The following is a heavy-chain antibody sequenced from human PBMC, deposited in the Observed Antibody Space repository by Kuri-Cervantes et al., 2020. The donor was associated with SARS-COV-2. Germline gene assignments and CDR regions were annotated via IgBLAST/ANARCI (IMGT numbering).Heavy chain of an antibody. CDR1: GFTFSSYG. CDR2: IRYDGSNK. J-gene: IGHJ5*02. D-gene: IGHD6-19*01. Sequence: GGSLRLSCAASGFTFSSYGMHWVRQAPGKGLEWVAFIRYDGSNKYYADSVKGRFTISRDNSKNTLYLQMNSLRAEDTAVYYCAKDAERWLVPERNWFDPWGQGTLVTVSS. V-gene: IGHV3-30*02. CDR3: AKDAERWLVPERNWFDP.